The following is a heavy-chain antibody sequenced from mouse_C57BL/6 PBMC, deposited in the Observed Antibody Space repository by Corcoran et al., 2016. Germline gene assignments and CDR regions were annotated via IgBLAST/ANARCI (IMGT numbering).Heavy chain of an antibody. CDR2: IYPGSGNT. J-gene: IGHJ2*01. V-gene: IGHV1-66*01. D-gene: IGHD2-4*01. Sequence: QVQLQQSGPELVKPGASVKISCKASGYSFTSYYIHWVKQRPGQGLEWIGWIYPGSGNTKYNEKFKGKATLTADTSSSTAYMQLSSLTSEDSAVYYCARGEMDYDPYFDYWGQGTTLTVSS. CDR1: GYSFTSYY. CDR3: ARGEMDYDPYFDY.